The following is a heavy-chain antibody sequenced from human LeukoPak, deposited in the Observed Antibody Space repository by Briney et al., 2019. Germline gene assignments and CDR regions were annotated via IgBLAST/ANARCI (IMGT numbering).Heavy chain of an antibody. CDR1: VYTFTAHY. V-gene: IGHV1-2*02. CDR3: ARRLTTSQDLDY. CDR2: INPNSGDT. Sequence: ASVTVSCKASVYTFTAHYMYWVRQAPGQGLEWMGWINPNSGDTNYAQKFQGRVTMTRDTSISTAYMDLNRLTSDDTAVYYCARRLTTSQDLDYWGQGTLVTVSS. J-gene: IGHJ4*02. D-gene: IGHD2-2*01.